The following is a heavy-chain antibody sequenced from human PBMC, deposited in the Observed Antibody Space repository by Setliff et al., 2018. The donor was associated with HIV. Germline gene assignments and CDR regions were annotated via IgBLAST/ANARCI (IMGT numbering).Heavy chain of an antibody. CDR2: IYYSGRTSHSGST. CDR1: GDSITSGGYY. J-gene: IGHJ5*02. Sequence: SETLSLTCTVSGDSITSGGYYWTWIRQPPGKALEWVGYIYYSGRTSHSGSTYYNPSVASRITISGDRSKNQFSLKLTSVTAADTAIDYCVRENGWLFGWFDPWGQGTPVTFSS. CDR3: VRENGWLFGWFDP. V-gene: IGHV4-30-4*08. D-gene: IGHD3-22*01.